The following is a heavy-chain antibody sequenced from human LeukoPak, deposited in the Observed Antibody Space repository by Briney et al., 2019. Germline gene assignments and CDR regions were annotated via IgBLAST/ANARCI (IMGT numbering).Heavy chain of an antibody. V-gene: IGHV4-30-4*01. CDR1: GGSISSGDYY. CDR3: ARAGYSGYDDAAVFDY. D-gene: IGHD5-12*01. Sequence: PSETLSLTCTVSGGSISSGDYYWSWIRQPPGKGLEWIGYIYYSGSTYYNPSLKSRVTISVDTSKNQFSLKLSSVTAADTAVYYCARAGYSGYDDAAVFDYWGQGTLVTVSS. CDR2: IYYSGST. J-gene: IGHJ4*02.